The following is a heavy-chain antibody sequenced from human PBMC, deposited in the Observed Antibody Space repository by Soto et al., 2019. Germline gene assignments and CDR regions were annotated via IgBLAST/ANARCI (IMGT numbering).Heavy chain of an antibody. Sequence: QVQLVQSGAEVKKPGSSVKVSCKASGGTFSSYAISWVRQAPGQGLEWMGGVIPIFGTANYAQKFQGRVTITADNSTSTAYMELSSLRSEDTAVYYCASQHIVVVTATPYYYYYGMDVWGQGTTVTVSS. CDR1: GGTFSSYA. D-gene: IGHD2-21*02. CDR2: VIPIFGTA. J-gene: IGHJ6*02. CDR3: ASQHIVVVTATPYYYYYGMDV. V-gene: IGHV1-69*06.